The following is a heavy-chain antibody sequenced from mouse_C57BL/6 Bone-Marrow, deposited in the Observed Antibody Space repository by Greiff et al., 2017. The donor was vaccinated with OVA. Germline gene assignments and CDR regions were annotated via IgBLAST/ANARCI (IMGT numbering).Heavy chain of an antibody. J-gene: IGHJ3*01. CDR3: AREGLRRAWLAY. CDR2: IWRGGGT. V-gene: IGHV2-2*01. D-gene: IGHD2-4*01. CDR1: GFSFTSYG. Sequence: VMLVESGPGLVQPSPSLSITCTVSGFSFTSYGVNWVRQSPGKGLEWLGVIWRGGGTDYNAAFISRLSISKDNSKSQVFFKMNSLQADDTAIYYCAREGLRRAWLAYWGQGTLVTVSA.